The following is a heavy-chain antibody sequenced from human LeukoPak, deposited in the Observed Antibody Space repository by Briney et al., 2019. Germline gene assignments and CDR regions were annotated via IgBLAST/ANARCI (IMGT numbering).Heavy chain of an antibody. Sequence: GGSLRLSCTASGFTFSNHAMSWVHQAPGKGLEWVSSISISGGTTYYTDSVKGRFTISRENSKSTLYLQMNNLRADDTAVYYCANEIRPNDYWGQGTLVTVSS. CDR3: ANEIRPNDY. CDR2: ISISGGTT. CDR1: GFTFSNHA. V-gene: IGHV3-23*01. D-gene: IGHD4-17*01. J-gene: IGHJ4*02.